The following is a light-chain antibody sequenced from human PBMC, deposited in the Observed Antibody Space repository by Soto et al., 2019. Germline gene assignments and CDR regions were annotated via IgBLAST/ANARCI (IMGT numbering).Light chain of an antibody. V-gene: IGKV1-5*03. Sequence: DIQMTQSPSTLSASVGDRVTITCRASQSISSWLAWYQQKPGKAPKLLIYKASSLESGVQSRFSGSGSGTEFTLTIISLQPDDFATYYCQQSFTFGPGTKVDIK. CDR3: QQSFT. CDR1: QSISSW. CDR2: KAS. J-gene: IGKJ3*01.